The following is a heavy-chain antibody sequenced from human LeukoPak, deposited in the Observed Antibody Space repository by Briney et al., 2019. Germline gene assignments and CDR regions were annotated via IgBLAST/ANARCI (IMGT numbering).Heavy chain of an antibody. V-gene: IGHV3-21*01. D-gene: IGHD2/OR15-2a*01. CDR1: GFTFSSYN. J-gene: IGHJ5*02. Sequence: PGGSLRLSCAASGFTFSSYNINWVRQAPGKGLEWVSSISTSSNYIYYADSVKGRFTISRDNAKNSLYLQMKSLRAEDTAVYYCARGKTSQNIVTRKTYNWLDPWGQGTLVTVSS. CDR3: ARGKTSQNIVTRKTYNWLDP. CDR2: ISTSSNYI.